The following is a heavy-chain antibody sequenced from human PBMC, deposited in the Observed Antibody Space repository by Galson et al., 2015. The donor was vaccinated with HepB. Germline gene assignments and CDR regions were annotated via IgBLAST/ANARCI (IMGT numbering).Heavy chain of an antibody. V-gene: IGHV3-33*05. J-gene: IGHJ4*02. CDR3: ARVKAAADSTLDY. CDR1: GFTFSSYG. CDR2: ISYDESNK. Sequence: SLRLSCAASGFTFSSYGMHWVRQAPGKGLEWVASISYDESNKFYPDSVKGRFTISRDTSKNTLYLQMNSLRVDDTAVYYCARVKAAADSTLDYWGQGTLVTVSS. D-gene: IGHD6-13*01.